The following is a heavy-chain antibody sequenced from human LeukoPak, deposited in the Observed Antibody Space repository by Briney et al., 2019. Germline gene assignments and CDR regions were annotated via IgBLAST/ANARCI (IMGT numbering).Heavy chain of an antibody. CDR2: IHDSGVT. Sequence: SETLSLTCSVSGGSSSSSSDYWGWIRQPPGKGLEWIGSIHDSGVTDYKQSLKSRVTISVDTSKNQFSLKLSTVSAEDTAVYYCARLYGGNSNNYYCDYWGQGTLVTVSS. D-gene: IGHD4-23*01. J-gene: IGHJ4*02. CDR1: GGSSSSSSDY. V-gene: IGHV4-39*01. CDR3: ARLYGGNSNNYYCDY.